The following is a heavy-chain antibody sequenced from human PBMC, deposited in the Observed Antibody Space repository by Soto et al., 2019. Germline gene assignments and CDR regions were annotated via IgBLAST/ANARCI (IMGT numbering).Heavy chain of an antibody. Sequence: PGGSLRLSCAASGFTFSSYGMHWVRQAPGKGLEWVAVIWYDGSNKYYADSVKGRFTISRDNSKNTLYLQMNSLRAEDTAVYYCAIDNYDSSGSHDYWGQGTLLTVSS. CDR1: GFTFSSYG. V-gene: IGHV3-33*01. J-gene: IGHJ4*02. CDR2: IWYDGSNK. CDR3: AIDNYDSSGSHDY. D-gene: IGHD3-22*01.